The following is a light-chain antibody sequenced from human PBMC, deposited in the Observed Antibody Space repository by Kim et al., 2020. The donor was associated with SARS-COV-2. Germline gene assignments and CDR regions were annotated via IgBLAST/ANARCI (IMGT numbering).Light chain of an antibody. CDR1: QSVLYSSNNKNY. V-gene: IGKV4-1*01. CDR2: WAS. J-gene: IGKJ4*01. CDR3: LQYYSTPLT. Sequence: RATINCKSSQSVLYSSNNKNYLTWYQQKPGQPPKLLIYWASTRESGVPDRFSASGSGTDFTLTISSLQAEDVAVYYCLQYYSTPLTFGGGTKLEI.